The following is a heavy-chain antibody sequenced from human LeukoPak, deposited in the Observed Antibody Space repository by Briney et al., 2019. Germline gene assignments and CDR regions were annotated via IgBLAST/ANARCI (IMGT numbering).Heavy chain of an antibody. Sequence: SQTLSLTCTVSGASISIGFYYWSWIRQHPGKGLEWIGYIYYSGSTYYNPSLKSRVTMSVDTSKNQFSLKLSSVTAADTAVYYCARALFYGDPAGDYWGQGTLVTVSS. J-gene: IGHJ4*02. CDR3: ARALFYGDPAGDY. CDR1: GASISIGFYY. CDR2: IYYSGST. D-gene: IGHD4-17*01. V-gene: IGHV4-31*03.